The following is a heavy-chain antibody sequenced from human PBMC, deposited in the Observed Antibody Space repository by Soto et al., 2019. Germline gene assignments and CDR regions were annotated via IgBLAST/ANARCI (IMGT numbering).Heavy chain of an antibody. J-gene: IGHJ3*02. D-gene: IGHD6-6*01. V-gene: IGHV3-30-3*01. CDR2: ISYDGSNK. CDR1: GFAFSSYA. CDR3: ARVKEQLVRSAFDI. Sequence: PGGSLRLSCAASGFAFSSYAMHWVRQAPGKGLEWVAVISYDGSNKYYADSVKGRFTISRDNSKNTLYLQMNSLRAEDTAVYYCARVKEQLVRSAFDIWGQGTMVTV.